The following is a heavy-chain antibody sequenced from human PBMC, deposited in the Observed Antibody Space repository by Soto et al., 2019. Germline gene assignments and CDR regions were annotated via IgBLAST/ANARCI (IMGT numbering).Heavy chain of an antibody. J-gene: IGHJ4*02. D-gene: IGHD5-12*01. CDR1: GGSISSSSYY. CDR2: IYYSGST. CDR3: ARRPKLGIVATRGWDY. V-gene: IGHV4-39*01. Sequence: QLQLQESGPGLAKPSETLSLTCTVSGGSISSSSYYWGWIRQPPGKGLEWIGSIYYSGSTYYNPSLKSRVTISVDTSKNQFSLRLSSVTAADTAVYYCARRPKLGIVATRGWDYWGQGTLVTVSS.